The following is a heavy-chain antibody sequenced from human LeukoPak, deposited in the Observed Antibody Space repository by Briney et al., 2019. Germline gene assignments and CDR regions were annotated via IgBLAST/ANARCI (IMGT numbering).Heavy chain of an antibody. D-gene: IGHD4-17*01. J-gene: IGHJ4*02. Sequence: ASVKVSCKVSGYTLTELSMHWVRQAPGKGLEWMGGFDPEDGETIYAQKFQGRVTMTEDTSTDTAYMELSSLRSEDTAVYYCATGVSFGTVTTFDYWGQGTLVTVSS. V-gene: IGHV1-24*01. CDR3: ATGVSFGTVTTFDY. CDR2: FDPEDGET. CDR1: GYTLTELS.